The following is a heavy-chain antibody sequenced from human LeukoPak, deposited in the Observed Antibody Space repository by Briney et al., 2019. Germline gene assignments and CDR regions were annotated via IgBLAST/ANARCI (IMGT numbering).Heavy chain of an antibody. J-gene: IGHJ4*02. CDR3: AKSSLEGGLDS. CDR2: INHSGST. V-gene: IGHV4-34*01. D-gene: IGHD3-16*01. CDR1: GGSFSGYY. Sequence: SETLSLTCAVYGGSFSGYYWSWIRQPPGKGLEWIGEINHSGSTNYNPSLKSRVTISVDTSKNQFSLKLSSVTAADTAVYYCAKSSLEGGLDSWGQGTLVTVSS.